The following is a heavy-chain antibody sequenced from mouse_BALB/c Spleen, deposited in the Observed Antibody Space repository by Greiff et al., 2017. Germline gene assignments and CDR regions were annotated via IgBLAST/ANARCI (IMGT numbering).Heavy chain of an antibody. CDR2: IWGDGST. Sequence: VQGVESGPGLVAPSQSLSITCTVSGFSLTGYGVNWVRQPPGKGLEWLGMIWGDGSTDYNSALKSRLSISKDNSKSQVFLKMNSLQTDDTARYYCAREGYDGAIYAMDYWGQGTSVTVSS. D-gene: IGHD2-14*01. CDR1: GFSLTGYG. J-gene: IGHJ4*01. CDR3: AREGYDGAIYAMDY. V-gene: IGHV2-6-7*01.